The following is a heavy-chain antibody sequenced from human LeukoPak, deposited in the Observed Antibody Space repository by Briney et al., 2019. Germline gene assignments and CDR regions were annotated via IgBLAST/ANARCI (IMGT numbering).Heavy chain of an antibody. V-gene: IGHV3-23*01. CDR3: AKDRFSSSSPFDY. Sequence: GGSLRLSCAASGFTFSSYAMSWVRQAPGKGLEWVLAISGSGGSTYYADSVKGRFTISRDNSKNTLYLQMNSLRAEDTAVYYCAKDRFSSSSPFDYWGQGTLVTVSS. D-gene: IGHD6-6*01. J-gene: IGHJ4*02. CDR1: GFTFSSYA. CDR2: ISGSGGST.